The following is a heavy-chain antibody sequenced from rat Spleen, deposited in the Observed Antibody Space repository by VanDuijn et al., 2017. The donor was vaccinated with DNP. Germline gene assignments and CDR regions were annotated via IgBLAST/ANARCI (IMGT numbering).Heavy chain of an antibody. CDR1: GFTFSDYY. CDR2: ISYDGGRT. Sequence: EVQLVESGGGSVQPGRSLKLSCAASGFTFSDYYMAWVRQAPTKGLEWVAYISYDGGRTYNGDSVKGRFTISRDNAKNTLYLQMNSLRSEDTATYYCARWSSSHWYFDFWGPGTMVTVSS. V-gene: IGHV5-22*01. J-gene: IGHJ1*01. D-gene: IGHD1-2*01. CDR3: ARWSSSHWYFDF.